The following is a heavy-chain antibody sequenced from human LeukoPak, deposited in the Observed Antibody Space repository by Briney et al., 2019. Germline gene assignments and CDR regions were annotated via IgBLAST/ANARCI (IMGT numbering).Heavy chain of an antibody. Sequence: ASVKVSCKASGYTFTSYGISWVRQAPGQGLEWMGWISAYNGNTNYAQKLQGRVTMTTDTSTSTAYMELRSLRPDDTAVYYCARDSYSSSWYDWFDPWGQGTLVTVSS. V-gene: IGHV1-18*01. J-gene: IGHJ5*02. D-gene: IGHD6-13*01. CDR3: ARDSYSSSWYDWFDP. CDR1: GYTFTSYG. CDR2: ISAYNGNT.